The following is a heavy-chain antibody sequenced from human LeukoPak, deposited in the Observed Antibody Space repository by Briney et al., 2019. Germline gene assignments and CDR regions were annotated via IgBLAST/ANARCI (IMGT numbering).Heavy chain of an antibody. CDR3: ATEFYRNGYNY. Sequence: GGSLRLSCAGSGFTFSSAWMTWVRQTPGRGLEWVGHIKSRTDGGTTDYAAPVKGRFTVSRDDSTNTVYLQMNSLKTEDSAVYYCATEFYRNGYNYWGQGTLVTVSS. V-gene: IGHV3-15*01. D-gene: IGHD5-24*01. CDR2: IKSRTDGGTT. CDR1: GFTFSSAW. J-gene: IGHJ4*02.